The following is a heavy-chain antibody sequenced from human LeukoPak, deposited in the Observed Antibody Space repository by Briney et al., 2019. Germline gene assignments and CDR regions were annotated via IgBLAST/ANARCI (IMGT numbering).Heavy chain of an antibody. J-gene: IGHJ3*02. CDR3: ATQDEERPVTSYDAFDI. D-gene: IGHD1-1*01. V-gene: IGHV1-69*01. CDR2: IIPIFGTA. Sequence: SVKVSCKASGGTFSSYAISWVRQAPGQGLEWMGGIIPIFGTANYAQRFQGRVTITADESTSTAYMELSSLRSEDTAVYYCATQDEERPVTSYDAFDIWGQGTMVTVSS. CDR1: GGTFSSYA.